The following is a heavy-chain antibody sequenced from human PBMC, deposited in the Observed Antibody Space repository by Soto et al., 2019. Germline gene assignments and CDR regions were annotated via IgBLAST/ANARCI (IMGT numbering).Heavy chain of an antibody. CDR1: GGTFSSYT. Sequence: SVKVSCKASGGTFSSYTISWVRQAPGQGLEWMGRIIPILGIANYAQKFQGRVTITADKSTSTAYMELSSLRSEDTAVYYCARESGYSGYEFDYWGQGTLVTVSS. CDR2: IIPILGIA. CDR3: ARESGYSGYEFDY. V-gene: IGHV1-69*02. D-gene: IGHD5-12*01. J-gene: IGHJ4*02.